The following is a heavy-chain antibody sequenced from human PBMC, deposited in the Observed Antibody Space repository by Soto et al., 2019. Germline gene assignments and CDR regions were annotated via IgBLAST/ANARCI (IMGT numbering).Heavy chain of an antibody. V-gene: IGHV1-18*01. CDR2: ISAYNGNT. J-gene: IGHJ4*02. CDR1: GYTFTSYG. Sequence: ASVKVSCKASGYTFTSYGISWVRQAPGQGLEWMGWISAYNGNTNYAQKLQGRVTMTTDTSTSTAYMELRSLRSDDTAVYYCARVEYDFWSGYSKYYFDYWGQGTLVTVSS. D-gene: IGHD3-3*01. CDR3: ARVEYDFWSGYSKYYFDY.